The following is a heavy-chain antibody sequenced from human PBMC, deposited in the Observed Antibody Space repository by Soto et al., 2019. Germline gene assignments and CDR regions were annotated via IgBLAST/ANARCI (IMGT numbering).Heavy chain of an antibody. CDR2: IYSIGST. Sequence: SETRSHPCNGSGGSLISCSNRGWIRQPPGMGLEWIGSIYSIGSTYYNPSLKSRVTMSVDTSKNQFSLKLSSVTAADTAVYYCARQSASYSNWFDPWGQGTLLTVS. CDR1: GGSLISCSN. J-gene: IGHJ5*02. CDR3: ARQSASYSNWFDP. D-gene: IGHD1-26*01. V-gene: IGHV4-39*01.